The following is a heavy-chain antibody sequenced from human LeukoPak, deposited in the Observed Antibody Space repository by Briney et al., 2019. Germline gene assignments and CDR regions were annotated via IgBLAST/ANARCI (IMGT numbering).Heavy chain of an antibody. V-gene: IGHV1-2*02. CDR1: EYTFTVYY. J-gene: IGHJ5*02. CDR3: AREGGYCSGGNCYSWFDP. Sequence: ASVTVSFKASEYTFTVYYMHWVRQAPGQGLEWMGWINPNSGGTNYAQKFQGRVTMTRDTSISTAYMELSRLRSDDTAVYYCAREGGYCSGGNCYSWFDPWGQGTLVTVSS. D-gene: IGHD2-15*01. CDR2: INPNSGGT.